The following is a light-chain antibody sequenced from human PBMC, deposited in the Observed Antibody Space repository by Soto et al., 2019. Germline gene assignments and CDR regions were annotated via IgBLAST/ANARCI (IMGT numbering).Light chain of an antibody. CDR3: QQFGYSIYT. CDR1: ENVSGSY. Sequence: EIVLTQSPGTLSLSPGERATLSCRANENVSGSYLAWYQQRPGQAPKLLIYGASSRATGIPDRFSGSGSATDFTLTISGMEPEDFAVYYCQQFGYSIYTFGQGTKLEIK. J-gene: IGKJ2*01. V-gene: IGKV3-20*01. CDR2: GAS.